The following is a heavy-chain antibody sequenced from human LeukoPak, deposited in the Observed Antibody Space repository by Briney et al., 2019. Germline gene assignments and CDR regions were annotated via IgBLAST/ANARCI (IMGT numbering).Heavy chain of an antibody. Sequence: GGSLRLSCAASGFTFSSYWMSWVRQAPGKGLEWVANIKQDGSEKYYVDSVKGRFTISRDNAKNSLYLQMNSLRAEDTAVYYCARVSEDVLSGTVFDYWGQGTLVTVSS. CDR1: GFTFSSYW. D-gene: IGHD6-13*01. CDR2: IKQDGSEK. CDR3: ARVSEDVLSGTVFDY. V-gene: IGHV3-7*01. J-gene: IGHJ4*02.